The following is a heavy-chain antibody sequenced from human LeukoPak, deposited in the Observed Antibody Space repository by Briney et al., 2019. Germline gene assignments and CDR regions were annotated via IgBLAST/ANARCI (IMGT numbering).Heavy chain of an antibody. CDR2: ITPIFGIA. D-gene: IGHD6-6*01. CDR3: ARGQKEYSSSSATQRFDP. Sequence: SVKVSCKASGGTFSSYAISWVRQAPGQGLEWMGRITPIFGIANYAQKFQGRVTITADKSTSTAYMELSSLRSEDTAVYYCARGQKEYSSSSATQRFDPWGQGTLVTVSS. V-gene: IGHV1-69*04. J-gene: IGHJ5*02. CDR1: GGTFSSYA.